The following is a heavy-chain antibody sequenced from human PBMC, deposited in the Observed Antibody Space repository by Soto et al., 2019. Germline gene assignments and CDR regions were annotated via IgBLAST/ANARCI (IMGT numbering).Heavy chain of an antibody. V-gene: IGHV4-30-2*01. J-gene: IGHJ4*02. CDR2: IYHSGST. CDR3: ARGSAKRKLKDGAIDY. Sequence: SETLSLTCAVSGGSISRGGYSWSWIRQPPGKGLEWIGYIYHSGSTYYNPSLKSRVTISVDRSKNQFSLKLSSVTAADTAVYYCARGSAKRKLKDGAIDYWRPGPRGSVYS. D-gene: IGHD3-16*01. CDR1: GGSISRGGYS.